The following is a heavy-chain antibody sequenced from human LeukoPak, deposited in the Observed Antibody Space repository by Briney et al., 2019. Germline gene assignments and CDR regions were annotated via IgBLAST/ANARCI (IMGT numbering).Heavy chain of an antibody. J-gene: IGHJ4*02. D-gene: IGHD6-13*01. CDR3: ARDLYSNSWYFDY. CDR1: VFTFSIYW. Sequence: PGGSLRLSCAASVFTFSIYWMHWVRQAPGKGLVWVSGINSDGSSTSYADSVEGRFTISKDNAKNPLYLQMNSLRAEDTAVYYCARDLYSNSWYFDYWGQGTLVTVSS. CDR2: INSDGSST. V-gene: IGHV3-74*01.